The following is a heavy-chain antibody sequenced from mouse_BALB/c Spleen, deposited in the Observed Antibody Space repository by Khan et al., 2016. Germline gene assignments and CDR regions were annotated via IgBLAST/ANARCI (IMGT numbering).Heavy chain of an antibody. D-gene: IGHD1-1*01. J-gene: IGHJ2*01. CDR1: GYSISSGYS. Sequence: EVQLQESGPDLVKPSQSLSLTCTVTGYSISSGYSWHWIRQFPGNKLEWMAYIHYSGSTNYYPSPKSRISITRDTSKNLFFLLLISVTTDDTATYYRTRGDYYDSGYWDQGTTHTVTS. CDR2: IHYSGST. V-gene: IGHV3-1*02. CDR3: TRGDYYDSGY.